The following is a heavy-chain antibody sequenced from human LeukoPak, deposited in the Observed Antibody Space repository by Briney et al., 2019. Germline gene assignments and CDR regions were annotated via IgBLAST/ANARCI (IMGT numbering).Heavy chain of an antibody. CDR2: IYSGGST. V-gene: IGHV3-53*01. Sequence: GGSLRLSCAASGFTVSSNYMSWVRQAPGKGLEWVSIIYSGGSTYYADSVKGRFTISRDNSKNTLYLQMNSLRAEDTAVYHCAREGSGRTAYNDGLDVWGQGTMVTVSS. CDR3: AREGSGRTAYNDGLDV. J-gene: IGHJ3*01. D-gene: IGHD3-10*01. CDR1: GFTVSSNY.